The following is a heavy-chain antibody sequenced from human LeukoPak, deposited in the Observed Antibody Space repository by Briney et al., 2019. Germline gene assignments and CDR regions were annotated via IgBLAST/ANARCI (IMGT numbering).Heavy chain of an antibody. CDR3: ARGLLPYFDY. CDR1: GFTFSSYS. V-gene: IGHV3-21*01. CDR2: IDSNSNFM. Sequence: GGSLRLSCAASGFTFSSYSMTWVRQAPGKGLEWVSLIDSNSNFMNYADSVKGRFTISRDNAKNTLYLQINSLRAEDTAVYYCARGLLPYFDYWGQGTLVTVSS. D-gene: IGHD2/OR15-2a*01. J-gene: IGHJ4*02.